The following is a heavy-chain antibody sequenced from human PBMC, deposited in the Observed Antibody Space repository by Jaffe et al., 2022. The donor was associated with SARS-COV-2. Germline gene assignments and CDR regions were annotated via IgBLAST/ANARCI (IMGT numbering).Heavy chain of an antibody. CDR1: GFTFNSFA. Sequence: EVQLVESGGGLVQPGGSLRLSCSASGFTFNSFAMHWVRQAPGKGLEFVSAIGSNGGSTYYADSVKGRFTISRDNSKNTLFLQMSSLRAEDTALYYCVMGGWSVRGLIWRYYGMDVWGQGTTVTVSS. J-gene: IGHJ6*02. CDR3: VMGGWSVRGLIWRYYGMDV. V-gene: IGHV3-64D*09. D-gene: IGHD3-10*01. CDR2: IGSNGGST.